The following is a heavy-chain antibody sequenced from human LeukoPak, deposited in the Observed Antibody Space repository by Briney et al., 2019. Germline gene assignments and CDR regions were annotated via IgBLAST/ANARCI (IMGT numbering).Heavy chain of an antibody. J-gene: IGHJ5*02. CDR3: ARDIGDYYGSGSYYPGFDP. Sequence: GASAKVSCKASGYTFTGYYMHWVRQAPGQGLEWMGWINPNSGGTNYAQKFQGRVTMTRDTSISTAYMELSRLRSDDTAVYYCARDIGDYYGSGSYYPGFDPWGQGTLVTVSS. CDR1: GYTFTGYY. CDR2: INPNSGGT. D-gene: IGHD3-10*01. V-gene: IGHV1-2*02.